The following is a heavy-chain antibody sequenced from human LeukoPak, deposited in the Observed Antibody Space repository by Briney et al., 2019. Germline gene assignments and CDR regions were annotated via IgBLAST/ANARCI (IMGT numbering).Heavy chain of an antibody. D-gene: IGHD6-13*01. CDR2: IGGSGGNT. V-gene: IGHV3-23*01. J-gene: IGHJ4*02. CDR1: GFIFSTYG. Sequence: GGSLRLSCAASGFIFSTYGMSWVRQAPGKGLEWVSAIGGSGGNTYYADSVQGRFTISRDNSKNTRYLQMNSLRAEDTAVYYCAKRQPYYFDDWGQGTLVTVSS. CDR3: AKRQPYYFDD.